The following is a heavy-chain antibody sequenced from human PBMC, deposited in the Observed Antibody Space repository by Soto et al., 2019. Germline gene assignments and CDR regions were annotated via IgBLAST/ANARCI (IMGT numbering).Heavy chain of an antibody. Sequence: QVQLVQSGAEVKKPGSSVKVSCKASGGTFSSYAISWVRQAPGQGLEWMGGFIPIFGAADYAQNFQGRVTIAADESTSTAYMELSSLRSEDTAVYYCASPRDNYYYNGTDVWGQGTMVTVSS. V-gene: IGHV1-69*12. CDR3: ASPRDNYYYNGTDV. CDR2: FIPIFGAA. J-gene: IGHJ6*02. D-gene: IGHD3-10*01. CDR1: GGTFSSYA.